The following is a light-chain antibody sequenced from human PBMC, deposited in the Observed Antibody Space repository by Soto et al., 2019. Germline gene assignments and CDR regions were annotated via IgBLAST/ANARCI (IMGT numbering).Light chain of an antibody. V-gene: IGKV3-20*01. CDR1: QSVSSSY. Sequence: EIVLTQSTGTLSLSPGERATLSCRASQSVSSSYLAWYQQKPGQPPRLLIYGASSRATGIPDRFSGSGSGTDFTLTISRLEPEDFAVFYCQHYDSLPITFGQGTRLETK. CDR3: QHYDSLPIT. J-gene: IGKJ5*01. CDR2: GAS.